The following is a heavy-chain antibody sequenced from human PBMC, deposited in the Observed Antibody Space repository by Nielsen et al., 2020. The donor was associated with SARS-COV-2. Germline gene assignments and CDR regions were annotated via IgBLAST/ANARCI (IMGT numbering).Heavy chain of an antibody. CDR3: ARRLEWGSRWYLDL. J-gene: IGHJ2*01. D-gene: IGHD3-3*01. Sequence: SETLSLTCSVSGGSISSGGHYWTWIRQHPVKGLEFLGHIYYSGNTYYNPSLKSRVTMSADTSKNQFSLKLSSVTAADTAVYYCARRLEWGSRWYLDLWGRGTLVTVSS. CDR1: GGSISSGGHY. CDR2: IYYSGNT. V-gene: IGHV4-31*03.